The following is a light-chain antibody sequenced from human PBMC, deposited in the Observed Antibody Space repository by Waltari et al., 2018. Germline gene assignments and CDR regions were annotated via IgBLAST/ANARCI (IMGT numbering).Light chain of an antibody. V-gene: IGLV2-11*01. CDR3: CSFARSSTLV. J-gene: IGLJ2*01. CDR2: DVT. CDR1: SSDVGYYNY. Sequence: QSALTQPRSVSGSPGQSVTISCTGTSSDVGYYNYVSCYQQHPGKPPKLMIYDVTKRPSGVPDRFSGSNSGSTASLTVSGLQAEDEADYYCCSFARSSTLVFGGGTKLTVL.